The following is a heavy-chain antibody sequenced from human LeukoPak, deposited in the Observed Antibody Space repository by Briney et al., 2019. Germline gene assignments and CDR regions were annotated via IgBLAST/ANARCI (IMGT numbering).Heavy chain of an antibody. V-gene: IGHV3-21*01. Sequence: GGSLRLSCAASGFTFSSYSMNWVRQAPGKGLEWVSSTSSSSSSYIYYADSVKGRFTISRDNAKNSLYLQMNSLRAEDTAVYYCARDYHGVNGSGSYWGQGTLVTVSS. CDR3: ARDYHGVNGSGSY. D-gene: IGHD3-10*01. CDR2: TSSSSSSYI. J-gene: IGHJ4*02. CDR1: GFTFSSYS.